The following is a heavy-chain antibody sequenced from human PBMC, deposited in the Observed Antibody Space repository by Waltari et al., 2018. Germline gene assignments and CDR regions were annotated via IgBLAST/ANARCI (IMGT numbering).Heavy chain of an antibody. D-gene: IGHD7-27*01. CDR2: ISEAGGII. CDR3: ARGSGVDS. V-gene: IGHV3-23*01. CDR1: GFSFSTFV. Sequence: EVQLLESGGGLVQPGGSLRLSCAASGFSFSTFVMNWVRQAPGKVLEWVSSISEAGGIINDTGCVKGRFTICRDNSKNTLYLQMNSLRVDDTAVYYWARGSGVDSWGQGTLVTISS. J-gene: IGHJ4*02.